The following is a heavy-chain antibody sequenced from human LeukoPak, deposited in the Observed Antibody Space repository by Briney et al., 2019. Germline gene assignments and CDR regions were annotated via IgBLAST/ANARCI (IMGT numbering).Heavy chain of an antibody. D-gene: IGHD3-22*01. CDR1: GGSISSGDYY. J-gene: IGHJ2*01. CDR2: IYYSGST. CDR3: ASRNYDSSSSWYFDL. Sequence: KSSETLSLTCTVSGGSISSGDYYWSWIRQPPGKGLEWIGYIYYSGSTYYNPSLKSRVTISVDTSKNQFSLKLSSVTAADTAVYYCASRNYDSSSSWYFDLWGRGTLVTVSS. V-gene: IGHV4-30-4*01.